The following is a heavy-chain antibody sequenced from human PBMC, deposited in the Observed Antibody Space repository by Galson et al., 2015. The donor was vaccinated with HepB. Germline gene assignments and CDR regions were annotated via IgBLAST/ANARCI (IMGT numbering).Heavy chain of an antibody. Sequence: SVKVSCKASGYTFTGYYIHWVRQAPGQGLEWMGRINPNSGGTNYAQKFQGRVTMTRDTSISTAYMELSRLRSDDTAVYYCSRSIAAAGHNWFDPWGQGNLVTVSS. D-gene: IGHD6-13*01. CDR2: INPNSGGT. V-gene: IGHV1-2*06. CDR3: SRSIAAAGHNWFDP. CDR1: GYTFTGYY. J-gene: IGHJ5*02.